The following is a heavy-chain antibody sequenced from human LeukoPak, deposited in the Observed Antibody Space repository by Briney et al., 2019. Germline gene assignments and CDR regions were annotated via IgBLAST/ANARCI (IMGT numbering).Heavy chain of an antibody. Sequence: GASVKVSCKASGYTFTGYYIHWVRQAPGQGLEWMAVINPSGGSTSYAQKFQGRVTMTRDTSTSTIYMELSSLRSEDTAVYYCALHTSYSSSWYSLDYWGQGTLVTVSS. V-gene: IGHV1-46*01. D-gene: IGHD6-13*01. CDR3: ALHTSYSSSWYSLDY. CDR2: INPSGGST. CDR1: GYTFTGYY. J-gene: IGHJ4*02.